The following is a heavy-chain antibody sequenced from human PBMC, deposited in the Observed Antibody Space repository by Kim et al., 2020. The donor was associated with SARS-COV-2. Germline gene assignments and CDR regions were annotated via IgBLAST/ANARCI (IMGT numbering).Heavy chain of an antibody. J-gene: IGHJ2*01. V-gene: IGHV4-59*01. D-gene: IGHD6-6*01. Sequence: PSLKSRVTISVDTSKNQFSLKLSSVTAADTAVYYCAGYSSSSRGNWYFDLWGRGTLVTVSS. CDR3: AGYSSSSRGNWYFDL.